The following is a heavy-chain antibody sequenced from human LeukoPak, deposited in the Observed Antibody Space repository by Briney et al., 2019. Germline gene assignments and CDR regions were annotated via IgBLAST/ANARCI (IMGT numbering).Heavy chain of an antibody. Sequence: PRGSLRLSCEASGFTFTTYWMGWVRQAPGKGLEWVSSISSSSSYIYYADSVKGRFTISRDNAKNSLYLQMNSLRAEDTAVYYCAELGITMIGGVWGKGTTVTISS. CDR2: ISSSSSYI. CDR1: GFTFTTYW. V-gene: IGHV3-21*04. CDR3: AELGITMIGGV. D-gene: IGHD3-10*02. J-gene: IGHJ6*04.